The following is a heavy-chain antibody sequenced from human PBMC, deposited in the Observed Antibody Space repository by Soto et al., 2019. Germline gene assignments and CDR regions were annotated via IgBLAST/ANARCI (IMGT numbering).Heavy chain of an antibody. J-gene: IGHJ6*02. CDR2: IYYSGRT. D-gene: IGHD2-15*01. CDR3: AASYCSGGRCSAYAMDI. CDR1: GGSINNGNS. V-gene: IGHV4-4*02. Sequence: QVQLQESGPGLVKPSGTLSLTCAVSGGSINNGNSWSWVRQSPGRGLEWIGEIYYSGRTQYNPSLKSRISISVDNPKNQISLKLTSVTAADTARYYWAASYCSGGRCSAYAMDIWGQGTTVIVSS.